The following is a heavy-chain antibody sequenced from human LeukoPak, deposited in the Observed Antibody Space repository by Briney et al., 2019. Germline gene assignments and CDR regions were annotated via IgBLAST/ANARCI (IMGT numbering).Heavy chain of an antibody. V-gene: IGHV3-43*02. J-gene: IGHJ4*02. CDR1: GFTFDDYA. CDR2: ISGDGGST. CDR3: ARGPMVRGVGYYFDY. Sequence: GGSLRLSCAASGFTFDDYAMHWVRQAPGKGLEWVSLISGDGGSTYYADSVKGRFTISRDNSKNTLYLQMNSLRAEDTAVYYCARGPMVRGVGYYFDYWGQGTLVTVSS. D-gene: IGHD3-10*01.